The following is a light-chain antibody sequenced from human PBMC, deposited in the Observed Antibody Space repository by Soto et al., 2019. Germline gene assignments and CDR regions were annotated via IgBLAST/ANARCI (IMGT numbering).Light chain of an antibody. CDR3: QQYGSSPPIT. CDR1: QSVSSSSY. Sequence: EIMLTQSPGTLSLSPGERATLSCRASQSVSSSSYLAWYQQRPGQAPRLLIYGASSRATGIPDGFSGSGSGTDFTLTINRLEPEDFAVYYCQQYGSSPPITFGPGTRLEIK. CDR2: GAS. V-gene: IGKV3-20*01. J-gene: IGKJ5*01.